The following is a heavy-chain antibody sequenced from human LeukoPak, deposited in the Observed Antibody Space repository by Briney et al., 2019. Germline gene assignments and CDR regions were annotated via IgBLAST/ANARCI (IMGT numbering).Heavy chain of an antibody. CDR1: GGSISSGDYY. Sequence: SETLSLTCTVSGGSISSGDYYWSWIRQPPGKGLEWIGYIYYSGSTYYNPSLKSRVTISVDTSKNQFSLKLSSVTAADTAVYCCARGGEWLVQNYWGQGTLVTVSS. D-gene: IGHD6-19*01. J-gene: IGHJ4*02. CDR3: ARGGEWLVQNY. V-gene: IGHV4-30-4*08. CDR2: IYYSGST.